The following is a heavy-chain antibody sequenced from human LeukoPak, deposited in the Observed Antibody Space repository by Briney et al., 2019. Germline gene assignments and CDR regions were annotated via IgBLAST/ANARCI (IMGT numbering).Heavy chain of an antibody. J-gene: IGHJ4*02. CDR1: GGSISSGGYY. D-gene: IGHD6-13*01. CDR3: ARGSWYLDLGY. V-gene: IGHV4-31*03. CDR2: IYYSGST. Sequence: SQTLSLTCTVSGGSISSGGYYWSWLRQHPGKGLEWIGYIYYSGSTYYNPSLKSRVTISVDTSKNQFSLKLSSVTAADTAVYYCARGSWYLDLGYWGQGTLVTVSS.